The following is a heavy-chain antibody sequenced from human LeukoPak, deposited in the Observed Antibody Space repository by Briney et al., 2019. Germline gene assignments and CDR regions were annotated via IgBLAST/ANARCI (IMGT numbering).Heavy chain of an antibody. V-gene: IGHV4-31*03. CDR1: GGSISSGGYY. D-gene: IGHD3-10*01. J-gene: IGHJ4*02. CDR2: IYYSGST. CDR3: ARDRAPLWFGELHHPFDY. Sequence: SETLSLTCTVSGGSISSGGYYWSWIRQHPGKGLEWIGYIYYSGSTYYNPSLKSRVTISVDTSKNQFSLKLSSVTAADTAVYYCARDRAPLWFGELHHPFDYWDQGTLVTVSS.